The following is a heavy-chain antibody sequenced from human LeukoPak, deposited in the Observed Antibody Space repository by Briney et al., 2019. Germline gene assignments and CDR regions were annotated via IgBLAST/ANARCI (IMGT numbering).Heavy chain of an antibody. Sequence: GGSLRLSCAASGFTFSSYSVSWVRQAPGKGLEWISGISVSGHRTYHAASVKGRFTISRDNSNNMVYLQMNSLRAEDTAVYYCARVSISYDYVWGSYRPHYYFDYWGQGTLVTVSS. J-gene: IGHJ4*02. V-gene: IGHV3-23*01. CDR2: ISVSGHRT. CDR1: GFTFSSYS. CDR3: ARVSISYDYVWGSYRPHYYFDY. D-gene: IGHD3-16*02.